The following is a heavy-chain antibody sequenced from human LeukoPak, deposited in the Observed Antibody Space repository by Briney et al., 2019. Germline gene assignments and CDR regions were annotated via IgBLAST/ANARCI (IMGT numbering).Heavy chain of an antibody. J-gene: IGHJ4*02. D-gene: IGHD4-11*01. CDR1: GYSFTSHW. V-gene: IGHV5-51*01. Sequence: GESLKISCKGSGYSFTSHWIGWVRQMPGKGLEWMGIIYPGDSDTRYSPSFQGQVTISTDKSISTAYLQWSNLKASDTAMYYCARHETVTTAADYWGQGTLVTVSS. CDR3: ARHETVTTAADY. CDR2: IYPGDSDT.